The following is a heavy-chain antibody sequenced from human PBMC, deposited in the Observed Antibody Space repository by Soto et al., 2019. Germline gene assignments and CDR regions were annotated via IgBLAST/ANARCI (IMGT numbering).Heavy chain of an antibody. D-gene: IGHD2-8*01. Sequence: EVRLVESGGGLVQPGGSLRLSCAASGVTVGNNYMSWVRQAPGKGLEWVSVTYSGGDTRYADSVTGRFTMSRDSTKNTVYLQRVSLRAEVTAVYFFARNFPVSALGYWCQGSLVTVSS. J-gene: IGHJ4*02. V-gene: IGHV3-66*01. CDR1: GVTVGNNY. CDR2: TYSGGDT. CDR3: ARNFPVSALGY.